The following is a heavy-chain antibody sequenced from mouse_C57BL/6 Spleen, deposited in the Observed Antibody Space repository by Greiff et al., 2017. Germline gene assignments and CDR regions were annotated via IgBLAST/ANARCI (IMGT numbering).Heavy chain of an antibody. CDR1: GYAFSSYW. Sequence: LVESGASVKISCKASGYAFSSYWMNWVKQRPGKGLEWIGQIYPGDGDTNYNGKFKGKATLTADKSSSTAYMQLSSLTSEVSAVYFCASGNYYGSSYEYFDVWGTGTTVTVSS. V-gene: IGHV1-80*01. CDR2: IYPGDGDT. D-gene: IGHD1-1*01. CDR3: ASGNYYGSSYEYFDV. J-gene: IGHJ1*03.